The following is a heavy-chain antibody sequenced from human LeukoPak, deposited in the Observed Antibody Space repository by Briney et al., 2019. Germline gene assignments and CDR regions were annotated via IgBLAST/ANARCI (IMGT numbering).Heavy chain of an antibody. D-gene: IGHD3-9*01. CDR2: ISGSSGST. V-gene: IGHV3-23*01. CDR1: GFTFSSYA. CDR3: AKGAGNFDWSYHDY. Sequence: GGSLRLSCAASGFTFSSYAMSWVRQAPGKGLEWDSSISGSSGSTYYADSVKGRFTISRDNSKNTLYLQMNSLRAEDTAVYYCAKGAGNFDWSYHDYWGQGTLVTVSS. J-gene: IGHJ4*02.